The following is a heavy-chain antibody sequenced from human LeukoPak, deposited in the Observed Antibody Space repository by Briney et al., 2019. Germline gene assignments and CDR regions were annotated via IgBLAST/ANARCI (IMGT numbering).Heavy chain of an antibody. V-gene: IGHV3-23*01. Sequence: GGSLRLSCQASGFTSGSHAMYWVRQAPGKGLEPVAGIFGSGGSPHYADPVKGRFTISRDNSRNTVYLQINSLRAEDTAVYYCGKTTVGYSSGQKPAWPVDYWGQGTLVTVSS. J-gene: IGHJ4*02. CDR2: IFGSGGSP. CDR3: GKTTVGYSSGQKPAWPVDY. CDR1: GFTSGSHA. D-gene: IGHD5-18*01.